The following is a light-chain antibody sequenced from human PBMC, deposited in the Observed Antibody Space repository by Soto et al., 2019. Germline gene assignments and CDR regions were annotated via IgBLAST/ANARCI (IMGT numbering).Light chain of an antibody. J-gene: IGLJ2*01. Sequence: QTVVTQEPSLTVSPGGTVTLTCGSSAGTVTSDHYPYWFQQKPGQAPRTLIHDTVNKESWTPARFSGSLLGGRAALTLSGAQPEDEADYYCMLSYYAAGVLGGGTKLTVL. CDR1: AGTVTSDHY. CDR3: MLSYYAAGV. CDR2: DTV. V-gene: IGLV7-46*01.